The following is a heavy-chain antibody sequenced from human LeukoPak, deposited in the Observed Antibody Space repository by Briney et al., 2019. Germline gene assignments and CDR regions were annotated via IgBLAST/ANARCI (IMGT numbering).Heavy chain of an antibody. CDR3: ARDQEDSGTDY. Sequence: SQTLPLTCTVSGGSISSGDYYWSWIRQHPGKGLEWIGYIYYSGSTYYNPSLKSRVTISLDTSKNQFSLKLSSVTAADTAVYYCARDQEDSGTDYWGQGTLVTVSS. CDR1: GGSISSGDYY. J-gene: IGHJ4*02. V-gene: IGHV4-31*03. CDR2: IYYSGST. D-gene: IGHD3-10*01.